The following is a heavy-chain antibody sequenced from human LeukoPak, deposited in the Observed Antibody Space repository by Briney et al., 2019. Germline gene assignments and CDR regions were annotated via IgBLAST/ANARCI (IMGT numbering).Heavy chain of an antibody. CDR2: IYISGST. J-gene: IGHJ4*02. CDR3: AANSADYNTLGSSYKV. CDR1: GGSISSYY. V-gene: IGHV4-4*07. D-gene: IGHD3-10*01. Sequence: PSETLSLTCTVSGGSISSYYWSWIRQPAGKGLEWIGRIYISGSTNYNPSLKSRVTMSVDTSKNQFSLKLNSVTAADTAVFYCAANSADYNTLGSSYKVWGQGTLVTVSS.